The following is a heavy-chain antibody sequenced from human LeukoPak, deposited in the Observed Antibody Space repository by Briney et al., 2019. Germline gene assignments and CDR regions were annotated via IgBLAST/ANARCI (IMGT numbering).Heavy chain of an antibody. CDR2: IYCSGST. V-gene: IGHV4-30-4*01. CDR3: ARGGGIYYDSSGYPSWDY. CDR1: GGSISSGDYY. J-gene: IGHJ4*02. Sequence: SETLSLTCTVSGGSISSGDYYWSWIRQPPGKGLEWIGYIYCSGSTYYNPSLKSRVTISVDTSKNQFSLKLSSVTAADTAVYYGARGGGIYYDSSGYPSWDYWGQGTLVTVSS. D-gene: IGHD3-22*01.